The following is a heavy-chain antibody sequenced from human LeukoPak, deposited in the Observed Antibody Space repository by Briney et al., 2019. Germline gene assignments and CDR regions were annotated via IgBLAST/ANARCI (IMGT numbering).Heavy chain of an antibody. D-gene: IGHD6-19*01. CDR1: GFTFSTYW. Sequence: GGSLRLSCAAPGFTFSTYWMSWVRQAPGKGLEWVSNIRQDGGESYYVDSVKGRFTISRDNAKNSLSLQMNVLRAEDTAVYYCARRVSGREKYFDYWGQGTLVTVSS. J-gene: IGHJ4*01. V-gene: IGHV3-7*01. CDR2: IRQDGGES. CDR3: ARRVSGREKYFDY.